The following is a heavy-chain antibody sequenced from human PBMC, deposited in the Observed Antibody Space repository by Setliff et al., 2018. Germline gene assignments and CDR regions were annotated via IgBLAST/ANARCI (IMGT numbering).Heavy chain of an antibody. CDR2: INPNSGGT. Sequence: ASVKVSCKASGYTFTGYYMHWVRQAPGQGLEWMGWINPNSGGTNYAQKFQDRVTVTRDTSISTAYMELSRLRYDDTAIYYCARDGSSVIRFLEWSHKDYYYMDVWGEGTTVTVSS. J-gene: IGHJ6*03. V-gene: IGHV1-2*02. CDR3: ARDGSSVIRFLEWSHKDYYYMDV. D-gene: IGHD3-3*01. CDR1: GYTFTGYY.